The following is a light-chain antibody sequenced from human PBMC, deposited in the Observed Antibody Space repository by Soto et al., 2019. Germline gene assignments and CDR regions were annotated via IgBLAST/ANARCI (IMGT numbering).Light chain of an antibody. J-gene: IGKJ4*01. CDR3: QQRSNR. V-gene: IGKV3D-20*02. CDR1: QTVRSSF. Sequence: EIVLTQSPGTLSLSPGERATLSCRASQTVRSSFLAWYQQTPGQVPRLLIHGATRATGIPARFSGSGSGTDFTLTISSLEPEDFAVYYCQQRSNRFGGGTKVDIK. CDR2: GA.